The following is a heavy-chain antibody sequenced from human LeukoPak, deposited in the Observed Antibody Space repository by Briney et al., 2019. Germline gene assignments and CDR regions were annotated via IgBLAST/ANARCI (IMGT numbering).Heavy chain of an antibody. V-gene: IGHV3-23*01. CDR3: VKGGQDCSPTTCYYD. J-gene: IGHJ4*02. CDR1: GYIFNNYA. Sequence: GGSLRLSCVASGYIFNNYAVSWVRQAPGKGLEWVSAISGSGSTYYADSVKGRFTISRDNSKNTGYLQMNSLRAEDTAVYYCVKGGQDCSPTTCYYDWGQGTLVTVSS. D-gene: IGHD2-2*01. CDR2: ISGSGST.